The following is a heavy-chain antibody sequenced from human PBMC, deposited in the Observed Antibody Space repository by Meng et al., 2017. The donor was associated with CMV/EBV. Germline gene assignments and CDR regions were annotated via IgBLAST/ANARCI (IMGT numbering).Heavy chain of an antibody. Sequence: GESLKISCAASGFTFSSYGMHWVRQAPGKGLEWVAFIRYDGSNKYYADSVKGRFTISRDNSKNTLYLQMNSLRAEDTAVYYCNAAIGDYSSDYWGQGTLVTVSS. V-gene: IGHV3-30*02. D-gene: IGHD2-2*02. CDR2: IRYDGSNK. J-gene: IGHJ4*02. CDR3: NAAIGDYSSDY. CDR1: GFTFSSYG.